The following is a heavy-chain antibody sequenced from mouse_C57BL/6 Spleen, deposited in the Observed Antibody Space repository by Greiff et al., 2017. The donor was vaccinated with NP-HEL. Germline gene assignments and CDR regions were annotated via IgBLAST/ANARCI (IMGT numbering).Heavy chain of an antibody. CDR1: GFSLTSYG. CDR3: ASYYYGRGTWFAY. V-gene: IGHV2-6*01. CDR2: IWGVGST. J-gene: IGHJ3*01. D-gene: IGHD1-1*01. Sequence: QVQLQQSGPGLVAPSQSLSITCTVSGFSLTSYGVDWVRQSPGKGLEWLGVIWGVGSTNYNSALKSRLSISKDNSKSQVFLKMNSLQTDDTAMYYCASYYYGRGTWFAYWGQGTLVTVSA.